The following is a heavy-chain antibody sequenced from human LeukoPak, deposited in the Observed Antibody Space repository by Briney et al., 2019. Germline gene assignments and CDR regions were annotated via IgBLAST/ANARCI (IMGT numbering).Heavy chain of an antibody. J-gene: IGHJ4*02. CDR1: GGAISSDNFY. V-gene: IGHV4-39*01. CDR3: ARLSDF. CDR2: INYSGTT. Sequence: PSETLSLTCTVSGGAISSDNFYWGWIRQPPGKGLEWIASINYSGTTYYNPSLNSRATISVDTSKTHFSLRLSSITAADTAVYHCARLSDFWGQGILVTVSS.